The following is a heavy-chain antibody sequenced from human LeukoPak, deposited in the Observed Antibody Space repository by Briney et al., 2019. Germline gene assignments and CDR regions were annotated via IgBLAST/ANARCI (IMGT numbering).Heavy chain of an antibody. CDR1: GFTFSTYN. V-gene: IGHV3-21*01. Sequence: GGSLRLSCAASGFTFSTYNMNWVRQAPGKGLEWVSSISSSSSYIYYADSVKGRFTISRDNAKNSLYLQMNSLRAEDTAVYYCARDLCCSGYEYYYYGMDVWGQGTTVTVSS. D-gene: IGHD5-12*01. CDR3: ARDLCCSGYEYYYYGMDV. J-gene: IGHJ6*02. CDR2: ISSSSSYI.